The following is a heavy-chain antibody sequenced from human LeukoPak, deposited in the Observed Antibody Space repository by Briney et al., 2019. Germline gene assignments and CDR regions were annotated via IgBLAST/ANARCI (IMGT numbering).Heavy chain of an antibody. CDR3: ARGDYYDSSGYYDY. D-gene: IGHD3-22*01. V-gene: IGHV4-34*01. CDR2: INHSGST. CDR1: GGSFSGYY. Sequence: PSETLSLTCAVYGGSFSGYYWSWIRQPPGKGLEWIGEINHSGSTNYNPSLKSRVTIPVDTSKNQFSLKLSSVTAADTAVYYCARGDYYDSSGYYDYWGQGTLVTVSS. J-gene: IGHJ4*02.